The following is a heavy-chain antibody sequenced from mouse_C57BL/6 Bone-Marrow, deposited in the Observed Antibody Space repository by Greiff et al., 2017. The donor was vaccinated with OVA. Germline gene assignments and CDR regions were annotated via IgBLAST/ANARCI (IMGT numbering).Heavy chain of an antibody. V-gene: IGHV1-76*01. CDR2: INPGSGNI. CDR3: SGSEGLRDSCDY. Sequence: QVQLQQSGAELVRPGASVKLSCKASGYTFTDYYISWVKQRPGQGLEWIARINPGSGNIYYNEKFKGKATLTAEKSSSTAYMQLSSLTSDDSAVYYCSGSEGLRDSCDYWRQGTTLTVSS. D-gene: IGHD2-2*01. J-gene: IGHJ2*01. CDR1: GYTFTDYY.